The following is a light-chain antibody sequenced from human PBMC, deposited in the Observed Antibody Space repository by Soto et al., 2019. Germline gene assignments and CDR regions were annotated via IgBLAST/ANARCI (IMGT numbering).Light chain of an antibody. CDR3: QHYNSYSEA. V-gene: IGKV1-5*01. J-gene: IGKJ1*01. CDR1: QSISSW. CDR2: DAS. Sequence: EIQMTQCPSTLSASLLDRVTITCWASQSISSWLPWYQQKQGKAPKLLMYDASSLESGVPSRFSGSGSGTEFTLTISSLQPDDFATYYCQHYNSYSEAFGQGTKVDI.